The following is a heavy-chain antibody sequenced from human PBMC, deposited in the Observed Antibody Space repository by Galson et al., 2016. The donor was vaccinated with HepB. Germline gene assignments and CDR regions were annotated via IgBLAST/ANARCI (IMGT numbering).Heavy chain of an antibody. CDR1: GFTFSYYG. CDR2: TTSDASVK. V-gene: IGHV3-30*18. J-gene: IGHJ4*02. D-gene: IGHD2-21*01. Sequence: SLRLSCAASGFTFSYYGMHWVRQAPGKGLEWVAVTTSDASVKYYTESVKGRFTISRDNSKNTLFLQMNSLRAEDTAVYYCAKDGVAYCGTGCYFDYWGQGTLVTVSS. CDR3: AKDGVAYCGTGCYFDY.